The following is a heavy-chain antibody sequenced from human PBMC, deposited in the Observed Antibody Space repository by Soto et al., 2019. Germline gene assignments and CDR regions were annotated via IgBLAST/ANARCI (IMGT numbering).Heavy chain of an antibody. J-gene: IGHJ5*02. CDR1: GGTFSSYA. Sequence: QVQLVQSGAEVKKPGSSVKVSCKASGGTFSSYAISWVRQAPGQGLEWMGGIIPIFGTANYAQKFQGRATITADESTRTAYMELSILRSEDTAVYYCAREDRISAPGGIWFHPWGQGTLVTFAS. CDR2: IIPIFGTA. CDR3: AREDRISAPGGIWFHP. V-gene: IGHV1-69*01. D-gene: IGHD6-13*01.